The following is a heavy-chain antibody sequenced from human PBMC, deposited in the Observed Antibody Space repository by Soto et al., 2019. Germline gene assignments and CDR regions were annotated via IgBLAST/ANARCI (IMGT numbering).Heavy chain of an antibody. D-gene: IGHD6-6*01. CDR3: ARASSIAARPDVYYYGMDV. J-gene: IGHJ6*02. V-gene: IGHV3-21*01. CDR1: GFTFSSYS. CDR2: ISSSSSYI. Sequence: GGSLRLSCAASGFTFSSYSMNWVRQAPGKGLEWVSSISSSSSYIYYADSVKGRFTISRDNAKNSLYLQMNSLRAEDTAVYYCARASSIAARPDVYYYGMDVWGQGTTVTVSS.